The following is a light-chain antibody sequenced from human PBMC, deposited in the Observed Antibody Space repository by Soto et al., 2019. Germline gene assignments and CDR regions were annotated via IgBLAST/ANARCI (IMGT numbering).Light chain of an antibody. V-gene: IGKV1-33*01. Sequence: DIQMPQSPSSLSASVGDRVAITCQASQDISNYLNWYQQKPGKAPKLLIYDASNLETGVPSRFSGSGSGTDFTFTISSLQPEDIATYYCQQYDNLPLTFGGGTKV. CDR1: QDISNY. J-gene: IGKJ4*01. CDR2: DAS. CDR3: QQYDNLPLT.